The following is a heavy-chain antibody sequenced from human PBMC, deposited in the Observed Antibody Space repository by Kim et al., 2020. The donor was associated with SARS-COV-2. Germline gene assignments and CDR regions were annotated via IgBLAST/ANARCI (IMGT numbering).Heavy chain of an antibody. J-gene: IGHJ5*02. Sequence: GGSLRLSCAASGFTFSSYAMHWVRQAPSKGLEWVAVISYDGSNKYYVDSVKGRFTISRDNSKNTLYLQMNSLRAEDTAVYYCARDGDSSSWGWFDPWGQG. D-gene: IGHD6-13*01. V-gene: IGHV3-30*04. CDR3: ARDGDSSSWGWFDP. CDR1: GFTFSSYA. CDR2: ISYDGSNK.